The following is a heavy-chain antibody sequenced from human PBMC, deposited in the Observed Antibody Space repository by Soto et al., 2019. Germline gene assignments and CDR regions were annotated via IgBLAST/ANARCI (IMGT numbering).Heavy chain of an antibody. D-gene: IGHD2-15*01. CDR1: GFTFSSYG. Sequence: QVQLVESGGGVVQPGRSLRLSCAASGFTFSSYGMHWVRQAPGKGLEWVAVISYDGSNKYYVDSVKGRFTISRDNSKNTLYLQMNSLRAEDTAVYYCAKDLPLKYCSGGSCTTLGAFDIWGQGTMVTVSS. J-gene: IGHJ3*02. CDR2: ISYDGSNK. CDR3: AKDLPLKYCSGGSCTTLGAFDI. V-gene: IGHV3-30*18.